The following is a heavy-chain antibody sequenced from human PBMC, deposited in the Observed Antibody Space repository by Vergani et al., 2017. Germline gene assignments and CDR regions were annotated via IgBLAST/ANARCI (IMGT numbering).Heavy chain of an antibody. V-gene: IGHV5-51*01. CDR1: GYSFNTYG. Sequence: EVQLVQSGAEMKKPGESLKISCKTSGYSFNTYGIAWVRQRPGKGLEWMGAIFPDDSDTRYNPSFQGQVAISADRSTNIAYLQWSSLKASDSALYYCVRLSLPRIPLNWFGPCVQGTLVTVSS. CDR2: IFPDDSDT. CDR3: VRLSLPRIPLNWFGP. D-gene: IGHD2-21*01. J-gene: IGHJ5*02.